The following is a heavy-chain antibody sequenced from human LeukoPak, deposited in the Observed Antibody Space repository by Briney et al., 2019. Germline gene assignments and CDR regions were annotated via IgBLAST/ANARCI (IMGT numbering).Heavy chain of an antibody. D-gene: IGHD5-12*01. J-gene: IGHJ6*02. Sequence: PGGSLRLSCAASGFTFSSYWMSWVRQAPGKGLEWVANIKQDGSEKYYVDSVKGRFTISRDNAKNSLYLQMNSLRAEDTAVYYCARESGVVATGRYYYYGMDVWGQGTTVTVSS. CDR3: ARESGVVATGRYYYYGMDV. CDR2: IKQDGSEK. V-gene: IGHV3-7*01. CDR1: GFTFSSYW.